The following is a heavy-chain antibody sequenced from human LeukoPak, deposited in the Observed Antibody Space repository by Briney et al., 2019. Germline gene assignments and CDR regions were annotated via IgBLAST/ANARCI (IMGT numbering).Heavy chain of an antibody. V-gene: IGHV4-4*07. CDR2: VYTSGST. CDR1: GGSISNYF. D-gene: IGHD2-2*01. CDR3: ARDATYCSSTSCYYALDY. Sequence: PSETLSLTCTVSGGSISNYFWSWVRQPAGKGLEWIGRVYTSGSTNYNPSLKSRVTMSVDTSKNQFSLKLSSVTAADTAVYYCARDATYCSSTSCYYALDYWGQGTLVTVSS. J-gene: IGHJ4*02.